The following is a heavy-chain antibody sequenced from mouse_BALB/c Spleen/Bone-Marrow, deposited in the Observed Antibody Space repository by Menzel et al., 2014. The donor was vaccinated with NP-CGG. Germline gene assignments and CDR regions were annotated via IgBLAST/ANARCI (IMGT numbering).Heavy chain of an antibody. CDR2: IDPANGNT. J-gene: IGHJ3*01. D-gene: IGHD3-2*01. V-gene: IGHV14-3*02. CDR1: GFNIKDTY. Sequence: VQLKESGAELVKPGASVKLSCTASGFNIKDTYMHWVKQRPGQGLEWIGRIDPANGNTKYDPKFQGKATITADTSSNTAYLQLSSLTSEDTAVYYCATTDSSGVFAYWGQGALVTVSA. CDR3: ATTDSSGVFAY.